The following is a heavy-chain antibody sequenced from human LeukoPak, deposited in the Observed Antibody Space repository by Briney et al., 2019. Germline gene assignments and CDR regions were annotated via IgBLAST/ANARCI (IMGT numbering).Heavy chain of an antibody. CDR3: AKDISSSKSYYFDY. V-gene: IGHV3-30*18. CDR2: ISYDGSNK. Sequence: GGSLRLSCAASGFTFSSYGMHWVRQAPGKGLEWVAVISYDGSNKYYADSVKGRFTTSRDNSKNTLYLQMNSLRAEDTAVYYCAKDISSSKSYYFDYWGQGTLVTVSS. D-gene: IGHD6-13*01. CDR1: GFTFSSYG. J-gene: IGHJ4*02.